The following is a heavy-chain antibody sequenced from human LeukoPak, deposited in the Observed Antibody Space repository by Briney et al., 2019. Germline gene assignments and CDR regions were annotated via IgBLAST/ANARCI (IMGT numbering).Heavy chain of an antibody. CDR2: VYSGVST. V-gene: IGHV3-53*01. Sequence: PGGSLRLSSAASGFTVSGNYISWLRQAPGKGLEWVSVVYSGVSTYYADSVKGRFTISRDSSKNTLYLQMDSLRAEDTAVYYCARLRETTVTRDDSYYYMDVWGKGTTVTVSS. CDR1: GFTVSGNY. D-gene: IGHD4-17*01. J-gene: IGHJ6*03. CDR3: ARLRETTVTRDDSYYYMDV.